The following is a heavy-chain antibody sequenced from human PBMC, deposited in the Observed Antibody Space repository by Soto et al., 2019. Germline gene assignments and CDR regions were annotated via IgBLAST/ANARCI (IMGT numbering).Heavy chain of an antibody. CDR2: ISSHGRHQ. Sequence: QLVESGGGMVPPGKSLRLSCTGSGFNFGNFAVHWVRQTPVKGLEWVAVISSHGRHQYYSDSVKGRFTISRDNSNNPVQLQLSSLTLEATALYYCAQDPGSRGSEYFHHCGQGTLVAVSS. D-gene: IGHD6-19*01. CDR3: AQDPGSRGSEYFHH. V-gene: IGHV3-30*18. CDR1: GFNFGNFA. J-gene: IGHJ1*01.